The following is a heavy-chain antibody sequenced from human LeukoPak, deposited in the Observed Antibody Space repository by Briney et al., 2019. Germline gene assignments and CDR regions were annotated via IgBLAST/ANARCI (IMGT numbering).Heavy chain of an antibody. J-gene: IGHJ4*02. CDR1: GGSFSGYY. V-gene: IGHV4-34*01. Sequence: SETLSLTCAVYGGSFSGYYWSWIRQPPGKGLEWIGEINHSGSTNCNPSLKSRVTISVDMSKNQFSLKLSSVTAADTAVYYCARGVRSSIYSYGFMNYWGQGTLVTVSS. CDR2: INHSGST. D-gene: IGHD5-18*01. CDR3: ARGVRSSIYSYGFMNY.